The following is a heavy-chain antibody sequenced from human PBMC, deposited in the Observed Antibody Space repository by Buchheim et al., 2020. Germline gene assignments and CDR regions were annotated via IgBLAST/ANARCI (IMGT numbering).Heavy chain of an antibody. V-gene: IGHV4-39*01. CDR3: ARVLLWFGELLSPYWYFDL. J-gene: IGHJ2*01. CDR1: GGSISSSSYY. D-gene: IGHD3-10*01. CDR2: IYYSGST. Sequence: QLQLQESGPGLVKPSETLSLTCTVSGGSISSSSYYWGWICQPPGKGLEWIGSIYYSGSTYYNPSLKSRVTISVDTSKNQFSLKLSSVTAADTAVYYCARVLLWFGELLSPYWYFDLWGRGTL.